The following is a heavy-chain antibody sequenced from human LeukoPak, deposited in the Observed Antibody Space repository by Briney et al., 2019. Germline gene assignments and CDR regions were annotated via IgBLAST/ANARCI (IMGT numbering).Heavy chain of an antibody. CDR3: ARGNWNKLEVFDY. Sequence: GGSLRLSCAASGFTFNNYGMTWVRQAPGKGLEWVSTISQTGRNTYYADSVKGRFTISRDNSKNTVYLQMNSLRAEDTAVYYCARGNWNKLEVFDYWGQGTLVTVSS. D-gene: IGHD1/OR15-1a*01. CDR1: GFTFNNYG. V-gene: IGHV3-23*01. J-gene: IGHJ4*02. CDR2: ISQTGRNT.